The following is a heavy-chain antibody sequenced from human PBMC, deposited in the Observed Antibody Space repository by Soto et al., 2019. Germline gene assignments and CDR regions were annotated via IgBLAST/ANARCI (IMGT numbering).Heavy chain of an antibody. D-gene: IGHD3-16*01. CDR2: ISAYNGNT. CDR3: ARDQDQDHYVWGSPGY. Sequence: ASVKVSCKASGYTFTSYGVSWVRQAPGQGLEWMGWISAYNGNTNYAQKLQGRVTMTTDTSTSTAYMELRSLRSDDTAVYYCARDQDQDHYVWGSPGYWGQGTLVTVSS. J-gene: IGHJ4*02. V-gene: IGHV1-18*04. CDR1: GYTFTSYG.